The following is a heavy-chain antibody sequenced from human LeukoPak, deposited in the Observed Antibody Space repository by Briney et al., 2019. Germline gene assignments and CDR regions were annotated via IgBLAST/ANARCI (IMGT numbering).Heavy chain of an antibody. Sequence: GGSLRLSCAASGFTFSSYAMHWVRQAPGKGLEYVSAISSNGGSTYYANSVKGRFTISRDNSKNTLYLQMGSLRAKDMAVYYYAREWAGYSGYDYSLDYWGQGTLVTVSS. CDR3: AREWAGYSGYDYSLDY. V-gene: IGHV3-64*01. D-gene: IGHD5-12*01. CDR1: GFTFSSYA. CDR2: ISSNGGST. J-gene: IGHJ4*02.